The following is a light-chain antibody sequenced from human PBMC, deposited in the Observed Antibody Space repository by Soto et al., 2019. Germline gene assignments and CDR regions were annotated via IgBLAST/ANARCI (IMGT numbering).Light chain of an antibody. CDR1: QSVNSNY. CDR2: AAS. V-gene: IGKV3-20*01. CDR3: QQYGSSVRT. Sequence: EIVLTQSPGTLSLSPGERATLSCRAGQSVNSNYLAWYQQRPGQAPRLLIYAASNRVTGIPDRFSGSGSGKDFPLTISRLEPEDFAVYYCQQYGSSVRTFGQGTKLELK. J-gene: IGKJ1*01.